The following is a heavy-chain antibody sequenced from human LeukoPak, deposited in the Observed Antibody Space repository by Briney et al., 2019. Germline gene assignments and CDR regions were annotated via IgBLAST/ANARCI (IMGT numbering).Heavy chain of an antibody. Sequence: PSVTLSLTCTVSLDSTTSNFWSWVRQPPGKGLEWIGEIHRSGSPNYNPSLQSLVTISIDRCRTQITLELSSVTAADTAVYYCAREILGGFNPGAYWGQGTLVTVS. CDR3: AREILGGFNPGAY. D-gene: IGHD1-14*01. CDR1: LDSTTSNF. V-gene: IGHV4-4*02. CDR2: IHRSGSP. J-gene: IGHJ4*02.